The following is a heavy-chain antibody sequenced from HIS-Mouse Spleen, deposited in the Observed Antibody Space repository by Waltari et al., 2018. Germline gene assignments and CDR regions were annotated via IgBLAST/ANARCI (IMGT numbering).Heavy chain of an antibody. CDR2: IYYSGST. J-gene: IGHJ4*02. CDR3: ARGEGRELKVDY. V-gene: IGHV4-31*03. Sequence: QVQLQESGPGLVKPSQTLSLTCTVSGGSISSGGYYWSWIRQHPGKGLEWIGYIYYSGSTYYNPSLKSRVTIAVDTSKNQFSLKLSSVTAADTAVYYCARGEGRELKVDYWGQGTLVTVSS. D-gene: IGHD1-7*01. CDR1: GGSISSGGYY.